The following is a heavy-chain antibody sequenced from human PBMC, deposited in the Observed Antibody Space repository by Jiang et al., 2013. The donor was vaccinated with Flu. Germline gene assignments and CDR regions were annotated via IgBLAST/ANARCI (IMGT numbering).Heavy chain of an antibody. Sequence: EWMEGVIPIFGTANYAQKFQGRVTITADESTSTAYMELSSLRSEDTAVYYCARWRAVAGTGVGIDYWGQGTLVTVSS. CDR2: VIPIFGTA. V-gene: IGHV1-69*01. D-gene: IGHD6-19*01. CDR3: ARWRAVAGTGVGIDY. J-gene: IGHJ4*02.